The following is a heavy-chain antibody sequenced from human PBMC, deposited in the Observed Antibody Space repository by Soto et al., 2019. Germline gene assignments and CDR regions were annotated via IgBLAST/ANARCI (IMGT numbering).Heavy chain of an antibody. CDR1: GFTFSSYG. J-gene: IGHJ6*02. V-gene: IGHV3-33*01. CDR3: ARVRGPDYGDYVDPYYYYGMDV. D-gene: IGHD4-17*01. Sequence: QVQLVESGRGVVQPGRSLRLSCAASGFTFSSYGMHWVRQAPGKGLEWVAVIWYDGSNKYYADSMKGRFTISRDNSKNTLYLQMNSLRAEDTAVHYCARVRGPDYGDYVDPYYYYGMDVWGQGTTVTVSS. CDR2: IWYDGSNK.